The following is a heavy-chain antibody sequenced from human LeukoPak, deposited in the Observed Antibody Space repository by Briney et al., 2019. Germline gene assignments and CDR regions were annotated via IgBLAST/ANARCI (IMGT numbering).Heavy chain of an antibody. CDR3: SRESGAFCPFGY. J-gene: IGHJ4*02. CDR1: GGSFNNYY. Sequence: PSETLSLTCAVYGGSFNNYYWNWIRQPPGEGLEWIGELSHSGSTRYNPSLNGRVTMSLDESSNQLSLNLTSVTAADTAIYYCSRESGAFCPFGYWGQGTLVIVPS. D-gene: IGHD1-26*01. V-gene: IGHV4-34*01. CDR2: LSHSGST.